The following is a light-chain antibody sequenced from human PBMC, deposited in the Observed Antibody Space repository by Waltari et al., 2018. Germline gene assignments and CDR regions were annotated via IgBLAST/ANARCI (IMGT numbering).Light chain of an antibody. V-gene: IGLV2-14*03. CDR2: DVS. CDR3: NSYTGSSSWV. J-gene: IGLJ3*02. Sequence: QSALTQPASLSGSPGQSITISCTGTSGDVGFYNYVSWCQQHPGKAPRLIIYDVSERPSGVSNRFSGSKSDNTASLTISGIQAEDEADYYCNSYTGSSSWVFGGGTKLTVL. CDR1: SGDVGFYNY.